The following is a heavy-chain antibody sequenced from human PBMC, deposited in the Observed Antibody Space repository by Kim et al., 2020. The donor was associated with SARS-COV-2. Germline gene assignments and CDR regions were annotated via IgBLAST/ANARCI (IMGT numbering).Heavy chain of an antibody. CDR1: GFTFSSYE. CDR2: ISSSGSTI. V-gene: IGHV3-48*03. D-gene: IGHD5-18*01. CDR3: ARDFTASYSYGWAFDY. J-gene: IGHJ4*02. Sequence: GGSLRLSCAASGFTFSSYEMNWVRQAPGKGLEWVSYISSSGSTIYYADSVKGRFTISRDNAKNSLYLQMNSLRAEDTAVYYCARDFTASYSYGWAFDYWGQGTLVTVSS.